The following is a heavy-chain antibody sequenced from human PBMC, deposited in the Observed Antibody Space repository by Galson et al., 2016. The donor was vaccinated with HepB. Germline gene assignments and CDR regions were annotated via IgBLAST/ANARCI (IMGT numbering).Heavy chain of an antibody. CDR2: IYYSGRT. CDR3: ASGYSSGWYYFDS. J-gene: IGHJ4*02. V-gene: IGHV4-59*01. Sequence: ETLSLTCSVSGGSFSSYYLSWIRQPPGKGLEWIGYIYYSGRTNYNPSLKSRVTISVDTSRNQFSLKLSSVTAADTAVYFCASGYSSGWYYFDSWGQGTLVTVSS. CDR1: GGSFSSYY. D-gene: IGHD6-19*01.